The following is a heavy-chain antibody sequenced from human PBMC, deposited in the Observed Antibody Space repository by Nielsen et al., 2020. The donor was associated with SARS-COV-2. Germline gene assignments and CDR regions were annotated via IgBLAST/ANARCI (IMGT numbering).Heavy chain of an antibody. CDR1: RDTFTGYY. Sequence: ASVKVSCKASRDTFTGYYVHWVRQAPGQGLEWMGIINPSGGSTSYAQKFQGRVTMTRDTSTSTVYMELSSLRSEDTAVYYCARVVSYNILTGFNYYYYYGMDVWGQGTTVTVSS. D-gene: IGHD3-9*01. CDR3: ARVVSYNILTGFNYYYYYGMDV. J-gene: IGHJ6*02. V-gene: IGHV1-46*01. CDR2: INPSGGST.